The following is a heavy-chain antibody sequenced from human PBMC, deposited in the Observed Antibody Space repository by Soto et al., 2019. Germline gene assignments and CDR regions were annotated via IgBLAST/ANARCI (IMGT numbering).Heavy chain of an antibody. V-gene: IGHV3-30*03. J-gene: IGHJ4*02. Sequence: PGGSLRLSCAASGFTFSNYGMHWVRQAPGKGLEWVAVISYDGSNKYHADSVKGRFTISRDNSKNTLYLQMNSLRAEDTAVYYCASFYGSGSYYQRIDYWGQGTLVTVSS. D-gene: IGHD3-10*01. CDR2: ISYDGSNK. CDR1: GFTFSNYG. CDR3: ASFYGSGSYYQRIDY.